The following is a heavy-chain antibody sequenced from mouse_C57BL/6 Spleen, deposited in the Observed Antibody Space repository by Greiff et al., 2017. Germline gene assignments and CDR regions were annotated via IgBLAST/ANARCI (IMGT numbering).Heavy chain of an antibody. CDR3: ARQIYYYGSSYAMDY. V-gene: IGHV2-6-1*01. J-gene: IGHJ4*01. CDR2: IWSDGST. Sequence: QVQLKESGPGLVAPSQSLSITCTVSGFSLTSYGVHWVRQPPGKGLEWLVVIWSDGSTTYNSALKSRLSISKDNSKSQVFLKMNSPQTDDTAMYYGARQIYYYGSSYAMDYWGQGTSVTVSS. D-gene: IGHD1-1*01. CDR1: GFSLTSYG.